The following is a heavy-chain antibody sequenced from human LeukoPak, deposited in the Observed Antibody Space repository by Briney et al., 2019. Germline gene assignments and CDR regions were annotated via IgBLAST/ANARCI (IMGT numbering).Heavy chain of an antibody. Sequence: GASVKVSRKASGYTFTGYYMHWVRQAPGRGLEWMGWINPNSGGTNYAQKFQGRVTMTRDTSISTAYMELSRLRSDDTAVYYCARDRGVGVLRYFDWPSGYWGQGTLVTVSS. D-gene: IGHD3-9*01. CDR1: GYTFTGYY. V-gene: IGHV1-2*02. CDR3: ARDRGVGVLRYFDWPSGY. J-gene: IGHJ4*02. CDR2: INPNSGGT.